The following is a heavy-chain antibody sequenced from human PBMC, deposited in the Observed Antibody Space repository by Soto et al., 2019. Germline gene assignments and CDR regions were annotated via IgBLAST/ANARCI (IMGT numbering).Heavy chain of an antibody. V-gene: IGHV4-38-2*02. CDR3: ARGNGYYETSGDFNS. J-gene: IGHJ4*02. CDR1: GYSISSGYY. D-gene: IGHD3-22*01. CDR2: AYHRGTS. Sequence: SETLSLTCTVSGYSISSGYYWGWIRQPPGKGLGWIGSAYHRGTSYYNPSLQSRVTISVDTSKNQFSLRLTSVTAADTAVYYCARGNGYYETSGDFNSWGQGALVTVSS.